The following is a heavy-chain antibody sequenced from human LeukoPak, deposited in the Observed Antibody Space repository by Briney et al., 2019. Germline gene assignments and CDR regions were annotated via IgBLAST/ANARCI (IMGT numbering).Heavy chain of an antibody. J-gene: IGHJ3*02. CDR2: ISWTTVTI. CDR1: GFTFDDYA. CDR3: AKGGEGRITDAFDI. Sequence: GGSLRLSCAASGFTFDDYAMPWVRQAPGKGLEWVSGISWTTVTIGYADSVKDRFTISRDNAKNSLYLHMNSLRAEDTALYYCAKGGEGRITDAFDIWGQGTMVTVSS. V-gene: IGHV3-9*01. D-gene: IGHD1-14*01.